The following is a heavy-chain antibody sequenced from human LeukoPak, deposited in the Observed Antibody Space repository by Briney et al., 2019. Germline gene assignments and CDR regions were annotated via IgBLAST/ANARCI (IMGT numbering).Heavy chain of an antibody. CDR3: ARFIVVVATHDY. CDR1: GFTFSSYL. CDR2: IKQDGSGK. V-gene: IGHV3-7*01. Sequence: GGSLRLSCAASGFTFSSYLMSWVRQAPGKGLEWVANIKQDGSGKYYVDSVKCRFTICRDNVKNSLYLQMNTLRAEATAVYDCARFIVVVATHDYWGQGTLVTVSS. D-gene: IGHD2-15*01. J-gene: IGHJ4*02.